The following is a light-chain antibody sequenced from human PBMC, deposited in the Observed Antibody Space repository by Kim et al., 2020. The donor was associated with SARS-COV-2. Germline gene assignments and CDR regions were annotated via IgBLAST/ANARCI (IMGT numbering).Light chain of an antibody. CDR2: GAS. CDR3: QQFVSSSWT. Sequence: EIVLTQSPGTLSLSQGERATLSCRASQSLSSNYLAWYQRKPGQAPRLLIYGASSRATDIPDRFSGSGSGTDFTLTISRLEPEDFAVYYCQQFVSSSWTFGQGTKVDIK. J-gene: IGKJ1*01. V-gene: IGKV3-20*01. CDR1: QSLSSNY.